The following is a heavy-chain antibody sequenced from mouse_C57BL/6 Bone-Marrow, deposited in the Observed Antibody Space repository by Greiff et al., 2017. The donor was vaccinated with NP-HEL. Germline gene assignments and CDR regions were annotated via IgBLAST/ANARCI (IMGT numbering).Heavy chain of an antibody. CDR3: ARALLYGNDPAWFAY. D-gene: IGHD2-2*01. J-gene: IGHJ3*01. CDR1: GFTFSSYA. V-gene: IGHV5-4*03. CDR2: ISDGGSYT. Sequence: EVKLVESGGGLVKPGGSLKLSCAASGFTFSSYAMSWVRQTPEKRLEWVATISDGGSYTYYPDNVKGRFTISRDNTKNNMDLQMSHLKSDETAMYYCARALLYGNDPAWFAYWGQGTLVTVSA.